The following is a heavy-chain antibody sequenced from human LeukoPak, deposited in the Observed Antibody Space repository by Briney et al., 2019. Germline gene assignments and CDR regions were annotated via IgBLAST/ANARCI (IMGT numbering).Heavy chain of an antibody. Sequence: ASVKVSCKASGYTFTGYYMHWVRQAPGQGLEWMGIINPNGGSTNYAQKFQGRVTMTRDMSTSTVYMELSSLRSEDTAVYYCARGGSTGPHWFDPWGQGTLVTVSS. CDR2: INPNGGST. V-gene: IGHV1-46*01. D-gene: IGHD2-8*02. CDR3: ARGGSTGPHWFDP. CDR1: GYTFTGYY. J-gene: IGHJ5*02.